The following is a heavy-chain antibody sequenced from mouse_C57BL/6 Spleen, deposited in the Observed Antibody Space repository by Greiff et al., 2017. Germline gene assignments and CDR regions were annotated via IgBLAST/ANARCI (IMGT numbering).Heavy chain of an antibody. D-gene: IGHD2-5*01. CDR2: IDPENGDT. CDR1: GFNIKDDY. Sequence: EVQRVESGAELVRPGASVKLSCTASGFNIKDDYMHWVKQRPEQGLEWIGWIDPENGDTAYASKFQGKATITADTSSNTAYLQLSSLTSEDTAVYYGTHSKGFAYWGQGTLVTVSA. CDR3: THSKGFAY. J-gene: IGHJ3*01. V-gene: IGHV14-4*01.